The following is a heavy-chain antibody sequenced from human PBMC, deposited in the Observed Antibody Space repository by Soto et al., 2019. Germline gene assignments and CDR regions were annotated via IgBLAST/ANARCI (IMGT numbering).Heavy chain of an antibody. CDR1: GGSTSSNEYY. CDR3: AGFLGRPFGMDV. Sequence: QLQLQESGPGLVKASETLALTSSVSGGSTSSNEYYWAWIRQPPGKGLEWMAAIYSSGNTYYNATLKSRVTVSIDTSNNRVFLKLTSVTGRDTAVYYCAGFLGRPFGMDVWGQGTTVTVS. CDR2: IYSSGNT. V-gene: IGHV4-39*01. J-gene: IGHJ6*02.